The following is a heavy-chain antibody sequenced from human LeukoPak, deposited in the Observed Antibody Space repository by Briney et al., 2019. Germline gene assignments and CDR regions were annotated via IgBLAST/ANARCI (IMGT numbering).Heavy chain of an antibody. CDR2: IRSKAYGGTT. Sequence: GGSLRLSCTASGFTFGDYAMSWVRQAPGKGLEWVGFIRSKAYGGTTEYGASVKGRFTISRDDSKSIAYLQMNSLKTEDTAVYYCTRDRGSSGWHGGAFDYWGQGTLVTVSS. V-gene: IGHV3-49*04. CDR1: GFTFGDYA. D-gene: IGHD6-19*01. CDR3: TRDRGSSGWHGGAFDY. J-gene: IGHJ4*02.